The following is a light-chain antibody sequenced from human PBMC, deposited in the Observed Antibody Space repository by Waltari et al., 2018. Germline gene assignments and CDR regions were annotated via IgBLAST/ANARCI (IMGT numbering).Light chain of an antibody. CDR3: LSADSSGTLDV. CDR1: ALPKKF. J-gene: IGLJ1*01. Sequence: SYELTKPPSVSVSPGKPARITCSGDALPKKFGYWYQQKPGQAPVLVIYKDSERPSGIPERFAGSSSGTTVTLTISGVQAEDEADYYCLSADSSGTLDVFGTGTKVTVL. V-gene: IGLV3-25*03. CDR2: KDS.